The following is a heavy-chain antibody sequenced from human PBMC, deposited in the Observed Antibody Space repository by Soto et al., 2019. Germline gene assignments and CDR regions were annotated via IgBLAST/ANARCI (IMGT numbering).Heavy chain of an antibody. J-gene: IGHJ5*02. Sequence: PGESLKISCRSSGYRFTSYWIAWVRQMPGKGLEWMGIIFPSDSDTRYSPSFQGQVTISADRSTSTVFLQWASLKASDTAVYFCARKDKSGYFNWFDPWGQGTLVTVSS. CDR2: IFPSDSDT. D-gene: IGHD3-22*01. CDR3: ARKDKSGYFNWFDP. V-gene: IGHV5-51*01. CDR1: GYRFTSYW.